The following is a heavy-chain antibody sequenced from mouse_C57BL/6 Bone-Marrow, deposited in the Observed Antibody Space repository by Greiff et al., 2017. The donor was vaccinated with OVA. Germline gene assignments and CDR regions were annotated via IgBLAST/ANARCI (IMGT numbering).Heavy chain of an antibody. Sequence: EVQVVESGGGLVKPGGSLKLSCAASGFTFSSYTMSWVRQTPEKRLEWVATISGGGGNTYYPDSVKGRFTISRDNAKNTLYLQMSSLRSEDTALYYCARHGSKDYWGQGTTLTVSS. CDR1: GFTFSSYT. J-gene: IGHJ2*01. D-gene: IGHD1-1*01. V-gene: IGHV5-9*01. CDR2: ISGGGGNT. CDR3: ARHGSKDY.